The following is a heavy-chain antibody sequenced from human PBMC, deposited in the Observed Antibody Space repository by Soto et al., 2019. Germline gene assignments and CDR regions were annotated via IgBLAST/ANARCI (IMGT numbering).Heavy chain of an antibody. CDR3: ARVFGYSYGYSDY. V-gene: IGHV4-38-2*01. CDR2: IYHTGST. Sequence: SETLSLTCAVSGYSINSGYYWGWIRQPPGKGLEWIGSIYHTGSTYYNPSLKGRVTISVDTSKNQFSLKLISVTAADTAVYYCARVFGYSYGYSDYWGQGTLVTSPQ. CDR1: GYSINSGYY. J-gene: IGHJ4*02. D-gene: IGHD5-18*01.